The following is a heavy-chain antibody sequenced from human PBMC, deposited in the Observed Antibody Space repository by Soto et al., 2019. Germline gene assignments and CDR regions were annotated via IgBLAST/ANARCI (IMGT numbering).Heavy chain of an antibody. CDR2: IRSKANSYAT. D-gene: IGHD6-19*01. V-gene: IGHV3-73*02. J-gene: IGHJ6*02. CDR1: GFTFSGSA. Sequence: EVQLVESGGGLVQPGGSLKLSCAASGFTFSGSAMHWVRQASGKGLEWVGRIRSKANSYATAYAASVKGRFTISRDDSKNTAYLQMNSLKTEDTAVYYCTRRPGYSSGWYYGMDVWGQGTTVTVSS. CDR3: TRRPGYSSGWYYGMDV.